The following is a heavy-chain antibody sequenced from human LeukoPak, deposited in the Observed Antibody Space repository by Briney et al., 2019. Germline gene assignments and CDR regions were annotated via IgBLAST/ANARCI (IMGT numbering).Heavy chain of an antibody. V-gene: IGHV4-31*03. D-gene: IGHD3-10*01. CDR1: GGSISSGGYY. Sequence: SETLSLTCTVSGGSISSGGYYWSWIRQHPGKGLEWIGYIYYSGSTYYNPSLKSRVTISVDTSKNQFSLKLSSVTAADTAVYYCARLSRVRGMYYYGMDVWGQGTTVTVSS. CDR3: ARLSRVRGMYYYGMDV. CDR2: IYYSGST. J-gene: IGHJ6*02.